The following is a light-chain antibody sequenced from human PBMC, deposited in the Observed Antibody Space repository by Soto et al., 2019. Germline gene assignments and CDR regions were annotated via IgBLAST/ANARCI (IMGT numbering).Light chain of an antibody. CDR1: SSDVGGYNY. CDR3: SSYTSSSTLWV. J-gene: IGLJ1*01. CDR2: EVR. Sequence: QSALTQPASVSGSPGQSITISCTGTSSDVGGYNYVSWYQQHPGKAPKLIIYEVRNRPSGVSNRFSGSKSGNRASLTISGLQAEDEADYYCSSYTSSSTLWVFGTGTKVTVL. V-gene: IGLV2-14*01.